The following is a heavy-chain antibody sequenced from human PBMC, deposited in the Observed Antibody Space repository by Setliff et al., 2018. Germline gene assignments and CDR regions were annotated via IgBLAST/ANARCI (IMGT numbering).Heavy chain of an antibody. V-gene: IGHV4-4*07. J-gene: IGHJ6*03. D-gene: IGHD6-19*01. Sequence: KPSETLSLTCTVSGGSISSYYWSWIRQPAGKGLEWIGHIYIGGSANYNPSLKSRVTMSIGTSKNQFSLKLNSVTAADMAVYYCAREQWLDPPGYYYMDVWAKGTTVTVSS. CDR2: IYIGGSA. CDR1: GGSISSYY. CDR3: AREQWLDPPGYYYMDV.